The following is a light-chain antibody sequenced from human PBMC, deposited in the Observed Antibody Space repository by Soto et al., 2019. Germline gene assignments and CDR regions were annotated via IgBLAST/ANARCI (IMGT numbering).Light chain of an antibody. Sequence: EIVMTQSPVTLSVSPGERATLSCRASQNISRSLAWYQQKPGQGPSLLIYGTSTRAGGVPARFSGGGSGTDFTLTISRLEPEDFAVYFCQQFSSAPLTFGGGTKV. CDR2: GTS. J-gene: IGKJ4*01. V-gene: IGKV3-15*01. CDR1: QNISRS. CDR3: QQFSSAPLT.